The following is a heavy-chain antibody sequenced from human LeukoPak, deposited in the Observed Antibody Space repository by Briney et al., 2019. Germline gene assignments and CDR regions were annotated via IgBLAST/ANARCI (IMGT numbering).Heavy chain of an antibody. V-gene: IGHV3-9*01. D-gene: IGHD3-10*01. CDR1: GFTFDDYA. CDR2: ISWNSGSI. CDR3: ASWKILLWFGEPPP. J-gene: IGHJ5*02. Sequence: GGSLRLSCAASGFTFDDYAMHWVRQAPGKGLEWVSGISWNSGSIGYADSVKGRFTISRDNAKNSLYLQMNSLRAEDTAVYYCASWKILLWFGEPPPWGQGTLVTVSS.